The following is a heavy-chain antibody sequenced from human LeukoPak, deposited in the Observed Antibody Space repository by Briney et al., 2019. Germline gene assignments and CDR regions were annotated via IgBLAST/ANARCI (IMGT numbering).Heavy chain of an antibody. J-gene: IGHJ6*02. CDR1: GFTFSTYA. Sequence: GGSPRLSCAASGFTFSTYAMHWVRQAPGKGLEYVSGISSDGSITFYANSVKGRFTISRDNSKNTLYLQMGSLRSEDMAVYYCARWGSSWNKGMDVWGQGTTVTVSS. CDR2: ISSDGSIT. D-gene: IGHD1/OR15-1a*01. CDR3: ARWGSSWNKGMDV. V-gene: IGHV3-64*01.